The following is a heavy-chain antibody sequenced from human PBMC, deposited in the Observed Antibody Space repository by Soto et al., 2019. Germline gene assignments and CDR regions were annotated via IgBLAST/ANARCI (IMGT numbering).Heavy chain of an antibody. CDR1: GGTFSSYA. CDR2: IIPIFGTA. V-gene: IGHV1-69*05. CDR3: ARDRYYDSSGPNYGMDV. Sequence: SVKVSCKASGGTFSSYAISWVRQAPGQGLEWMGGIIPIFGTANYAQKFQGRVTMTRDTSISTAYMELSRLRSDDTAVYYCARDRYYDSSGPNYGMDVWGQGTTVTVSS. J-gene: IGHJ6*02. D-gene: IGHD3-22*01.